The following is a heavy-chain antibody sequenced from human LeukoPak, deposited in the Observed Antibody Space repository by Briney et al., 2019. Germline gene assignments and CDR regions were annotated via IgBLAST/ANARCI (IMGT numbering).Heavy chain of an antibody. CDR2: ISAYNGNT. J-gene: IGHJ4*02. CDR3: ARESRYYGSGSFDY. V-gene: IGHV1-18*04. CDR1: GYTFTSYG. D-gene: IGHD3-10*01. Sequence: ASVKVSCKASGYTFTSYGISGVRQAPGQGLEWMGWISAYNGNTNYAQKLQGRVTMTTDTSTSTAYMELRSLRSDDTAVYYCARESRYYGSGSFDYWGQGTLVTVSS.